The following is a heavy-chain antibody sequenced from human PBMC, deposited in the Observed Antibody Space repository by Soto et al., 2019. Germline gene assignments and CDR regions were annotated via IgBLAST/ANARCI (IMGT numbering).Heavy chain of an antibody. J-gene: IGHJ4*02. CDR1: GYTFTSYY. Sequence: ASVKVSCKASGYTFTSYYMHWVRQAPGQGLEWMGIINPSGGSTSYAQKFQGRVTMTRDTSTSTVYMELSSLRSEDTAVYYCARSNQGQELRFLEWLSLARHDSIDYWGQGTLVTVS. V-gene: IGHV1-46*01. CDR2: INPSGGST. D-gene: IGHD3-3*01. CDR3: ARSNQGQELRFLEWLSLARHDSIDY.